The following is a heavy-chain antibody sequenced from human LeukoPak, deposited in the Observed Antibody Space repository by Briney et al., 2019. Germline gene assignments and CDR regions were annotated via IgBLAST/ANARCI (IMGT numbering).Heavy chain of an antibody. J-gene: IGHJ6*04. CDR1: GLILSTYW. CDR2: INDEGSQK. V-gene: IGHV3-74*01. Sequence: GGSLRLSCAVSGLILSTYWIHWVRHSPARGLEGVARINDEGSQKIYADSLSDRFTISRDNAKKTAYLQMNSLRAEDTALYYCARDPGYYYYGMDVWGEGTTVGVSS. CDR3: ARDPGYYYYGMDV.